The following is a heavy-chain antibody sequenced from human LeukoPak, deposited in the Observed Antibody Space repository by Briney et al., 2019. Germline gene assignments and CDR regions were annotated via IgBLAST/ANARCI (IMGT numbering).Heavy chain of an antibody. V-gene: IGHV1-8*01. CDR2: MNPNSGNT. CDR1: GYTFTSYD. J-gene: IGHJ2*01. Sequence: ASVKVSCKASGYTFTSYDINWVRQATGQGLEWMGWMNPNSGNTGYAQKFQGRVTMTRNTSISTAYMELSSLRSEDTAVYYCARGGDVLLWFGEPENWYFDLWGRGTLVTVSS. D-gene: IGHD3-10*01. CDR3: ARGGDVLLWFGEPENWYFDL.